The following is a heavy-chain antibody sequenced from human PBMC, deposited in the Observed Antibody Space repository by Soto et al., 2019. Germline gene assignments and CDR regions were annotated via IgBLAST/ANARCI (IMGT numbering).Heavy chain of an antibody. D-gene: IGHD2-2*01. CDR3: ARVVPGAEAWFGP. Sequence: SAKVSFKTSSYTFSNYGITWVRQAPGQPLEWLGWISLYSDGTNYAQKFQGRVSMTTDTSTTTAYMELRSLRSDDTAVYYCARVVPGAEAWFGPWGQGTLVTVSS. CDR1: SYTFSNYG. V-gene: IGHV1-18*01. CDR2: ISLYSDGT. J-gene: IGHJ5*02.